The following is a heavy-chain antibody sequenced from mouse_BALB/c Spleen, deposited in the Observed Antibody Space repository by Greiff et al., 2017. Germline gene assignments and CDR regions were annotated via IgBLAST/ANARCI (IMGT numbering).Heavy chain of an antibody. CDR3: ARGGGNVSFAY. CDR1: GFTFSSYA. D-gene: IGHD2-1*01. J-gene: IGHJ3*01. CDR2: ISSGGST. Sequence: EVKVVESGGGLVKPGGSLKLSCAASGFTFSSYAMSWVRQTPEKRLEWVASISSGGSTYYPDSVKGRFTISRDNARNILYLQMSSLRSEDTAMYYCARGGGNVSFAYWGQGTLVTVSA. V-gene: IGHV5-6-5*01.